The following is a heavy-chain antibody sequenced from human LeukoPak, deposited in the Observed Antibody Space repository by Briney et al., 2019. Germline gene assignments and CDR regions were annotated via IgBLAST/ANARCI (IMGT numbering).Heavy chain of an antibody. D-gene: IGHD3-3*01. V-gene: IGHV3-30*18. Sequence: GGSLRLSCAASGFTFSSYGMRWVRQAPGKGLEWVAVISYDGSNKYYADSVKGRFTISRDNSKNTLYLQMNSLRAEDTAVYYCAKDRGITSERYYFDYWGQGTLVTVSS. J-gene: IGHJ4*02. CDR3: AKDRGITSERYYFDY. CDR1: GFTFSSYG. CDR2: ISYDGSNK.